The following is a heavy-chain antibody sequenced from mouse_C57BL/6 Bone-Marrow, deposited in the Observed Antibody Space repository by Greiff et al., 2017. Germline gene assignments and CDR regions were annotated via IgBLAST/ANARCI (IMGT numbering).Heavy chain of an antibody. Sequence: EVKLVESGGGLVKPGGSLKLSCAASGFTFSDYGMHWVRQAPEKGLEWVAYISSGSSTIYYADTVKGRFTISRDNAKNTLFLHMTSLRSEDTAMYYCARRQYPRCAMDCWGKGTTVTVSS. D-gene: IGHD5-1*01. J-gene: IGHJ4*01. V-gene: IGHV5-17*01. CDR1: GFTFSDYG. CDR3: ARRQYPRCAMDC. CDR2: ISSGSSTI.